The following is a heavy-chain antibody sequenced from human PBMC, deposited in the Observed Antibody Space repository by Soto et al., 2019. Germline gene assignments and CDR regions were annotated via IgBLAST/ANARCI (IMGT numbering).Heavy chain of an antibody. Sequence: QVQLQESGPGLVKPSGTLSLTCAVSGGSISSSNWWSWVRQPPGKGLEWIGEIYHSGSTNYNPSLKSRVTISVDKSKNQFSLKLSCVTAADTAVYYCALDSSSSHGGLYYYAMDVWGQGTTVTVSS. D-gene: IGHD6-6*01. J-gene: IGHJ6*02. CDR3: ALDSSSSHGGLYYYAMDV. CDR1: GGSISSSNW. V-gene: IGHV4-4*02. CDR2: IYHSGST.